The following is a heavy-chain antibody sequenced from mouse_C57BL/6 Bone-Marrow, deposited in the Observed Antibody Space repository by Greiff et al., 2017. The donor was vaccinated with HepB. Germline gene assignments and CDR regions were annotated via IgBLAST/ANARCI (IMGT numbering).Heavy chain of an antibody. J-gene: IGHJ4*01. V-gene: IGHV7-3*01. CDR2: IRNKANGYTT. Sequence: EVHLVESGGGLVQPGGSLSLSCAASGFTFTDYYMSWVRQPPGKALEWLGFIRNKANGYTTEYSASVKGRFTISRDNSQSILYLQMNALRAEDSATYSCARYPISRAMDYWGQGTSVTVSS. CDR1: GFTFTDYY. CDR3: ARYPISRAMDY.